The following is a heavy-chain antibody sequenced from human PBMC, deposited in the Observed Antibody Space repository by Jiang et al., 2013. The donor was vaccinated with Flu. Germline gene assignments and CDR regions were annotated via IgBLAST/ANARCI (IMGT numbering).Heavy chain of an antibody. CDR2: ISHDGGNK. CDR1: GFIFKSYG. Sequence: VQLVESGGGVVKPGRSLRLSCAASGFIFKSYGMHWVRQAPGKGLEWVAVISHDGGNKDYADSVKGRFTISRDNSKNTLNLQMNSLRPEDTAVYFCAKEGVLEWFGVLLDWYFDVWGR. V-gene: IGHV3-30*18. CDR3: AKEGVLEWFGVLLDWYFDV. J-gene: IGHJ2*01. D-gene: IGHD3-10*01.